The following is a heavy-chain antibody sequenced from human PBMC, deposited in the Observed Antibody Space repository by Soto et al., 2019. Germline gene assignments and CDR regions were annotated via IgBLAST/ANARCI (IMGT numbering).Heavy chain of an antibody. CDR2: IYTSGST. V-gene: IGHV4-61*02. J-gene: IGHJ4*02. CDR3: ARDSTLQL. Sequence: SETLSLTCAVSGYSISSGYYWSWIRQPAGKGLEWIGRIYTSGSTNYNPSLKSRVTISVDMSKNQFSLKLSSVTTADTAVYYCARDSTLQLWGQGTLVTVSS. D-gene: IGHD5-12*01. CDR1: GYSISSGYY.